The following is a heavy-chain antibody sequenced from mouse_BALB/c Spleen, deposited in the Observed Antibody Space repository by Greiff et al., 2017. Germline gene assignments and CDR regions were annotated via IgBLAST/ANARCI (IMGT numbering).Heavy chain of an antibody. V-gene: IGHV3-2*02. CDR1: GYSITSDYA. J-gene: IGHJ4*01. Sequence: EVKVEESGPGLVKPSQSLSLTCTVTGYSITSDYAWNWIRQFPGNKLEWMGYISYSGSTSYNPSLKSRISITRDTSKNQFFLQLNSVTTEDTATYYCAKIYYGYYYYAMDYWGQGTSVTVSS. CDR3: AKIYYGYYYYAMDY. CDR2: ISYSGST. D-gene: IGHD2-2*01.